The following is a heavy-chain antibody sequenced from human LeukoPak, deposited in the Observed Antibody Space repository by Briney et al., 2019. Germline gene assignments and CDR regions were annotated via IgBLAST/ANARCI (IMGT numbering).Heavy chain of an antibody. CDR1: HFTFSAYV. CDR2: ISNDGSDK. V-gene: IGHV3-30*04. D-gene: IGHD2-2*01. Sequence: PGGSLRLSCAASHFTFSAYVMNWVRQAPGRGLEWVALISNDGSDKHYADSVKGRFTISRDNSKNTLYLQMNSLRAEDTAVYYCARDRYRGYCSSTSCWGHYYYYYMDVWGKGTTVTVSS. CDR3: ARDRYRGYCSSTSCWGHYYYYYMDV. J-gene: IGHJ6*03.